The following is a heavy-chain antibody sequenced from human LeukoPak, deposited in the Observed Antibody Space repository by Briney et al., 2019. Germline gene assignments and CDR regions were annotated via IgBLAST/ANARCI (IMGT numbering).Heavy chain of an antibody. D-gene: IGHD6-19*01. CDR3: AKDRLGSGWYSPFDY. Sequence: GGSLRLSCAASGFTFDDYAMHWVRQTPGKGLEWVSLISGDGGGTYYADSVKGRFTIFRDNSKNSLYLQINSLRSEDTALYYCAKDRLGSGWYSPFDYWGQGTLVTVSS. CDR2: ISGDGGGT. V-gene: IGHV3-43*02. CDR1: GFTFDDYA. J-gene: IGHJ4*02.